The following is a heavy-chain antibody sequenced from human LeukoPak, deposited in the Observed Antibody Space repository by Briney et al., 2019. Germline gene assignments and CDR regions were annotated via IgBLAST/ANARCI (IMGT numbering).Heavy chain of an antibody. CDR3: AKPDYYDSSGYPY. D-gene: IGHD3-22*01. J-gene: IGHJ4*02. CDR2: ISYDGSNK. CDR1: GITFSSYA. Sequence: PGTSLRLSCAASGITFSSYAMHWVRQAPGKGLEWVAVISYDGSNKYYADSVKGRFTISRDNSKNTLYLQMNSLRAEDTAVYYCAKPDYYDSSGYPYWGQGTLVTVSS. V-gene: IGHV3-30*04.